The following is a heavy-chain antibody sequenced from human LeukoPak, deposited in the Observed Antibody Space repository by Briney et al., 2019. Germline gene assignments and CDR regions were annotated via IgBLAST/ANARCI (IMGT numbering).Heavy chain of an antibody. D-gene: IGHD6-13*01. CDR3: ATGYLVTAGLMDV. Sequence: GASVKVSCKVSGYTLTELSMFWVRQAPGKGLEWMESFDPEDGKTVYAQKFQGRVTMTEDTSTDTAYMELSSLRSEDTAVYYCATGYLVTAGLMDVWGQGTMVTVSS. V-gene: IGHV1-24*01. CDR2: FDPEDGKT. J-gene: IGHJ6*02. CDR1: GYTLTELS.